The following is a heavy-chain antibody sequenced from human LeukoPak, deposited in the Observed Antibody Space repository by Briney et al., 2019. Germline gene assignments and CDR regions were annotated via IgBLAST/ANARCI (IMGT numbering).Heavy chain of an antibody. CDR1: GGSISSYY. J-gene: IGHJ4*02. Sequence: SETLSLTCTVSGGSISSYYWSWIRQPPGKGLEWIGYMYYSGSTNYNPSLKSRVTISVDTSKNQFSLKLSSVTAADTAVYYCARDYGDYDSSGFDYWGQGTLVTVSS. D-gene: IGHD3-22*01. V-gene: IGHV4-59*01. CDR3: ARDYGDYDSSGFDY. CDR2: MYYSGST.